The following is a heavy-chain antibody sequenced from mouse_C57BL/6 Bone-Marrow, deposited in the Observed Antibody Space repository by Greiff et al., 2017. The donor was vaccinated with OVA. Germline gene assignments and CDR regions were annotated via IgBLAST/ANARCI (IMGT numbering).Heavy chain of an antibody. Sequence: EVKVVESGGDLVKPGGSLKLSCAASGFTFSSYGMSWVRQTPDKRLEWVATISSGGSYTYYPDSVKGRFTISRDNAKTTLYLQMSSLKSEDTAMYYCARHKGYGNYGFAYWGQGTLVTVSA. CDR2: ISSGGSYT. CDR1: GFTFSSYG. V-gene: IGHV5-6*01. CDR3: ARHKGYGNYGFAY. J-gene: IGHJ3*01. D-gene: IGHD2-1*01.